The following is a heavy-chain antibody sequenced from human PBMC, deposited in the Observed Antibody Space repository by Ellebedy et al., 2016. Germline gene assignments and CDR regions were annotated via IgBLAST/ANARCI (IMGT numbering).Heavy chain of an antibody. J-gene: IGHJ4*02. D-gene: IGHD6-19*01. V-gene: IGHV3-23*01. CDR1: GFTFSNNA. CDR3: ARENQWLIKSGYFDY. CDR2: VSGSGGDT. Sequence: GGSLRLXXTASGFTFSNNAMAWIRQAPGKGLEWVSGVSGSGGDTLYADSVKGRFIISRDNSNNKIYLQLNSLRAEDTAVYYCARENQWLIKSGYFDYWGQGTLVTVSS.